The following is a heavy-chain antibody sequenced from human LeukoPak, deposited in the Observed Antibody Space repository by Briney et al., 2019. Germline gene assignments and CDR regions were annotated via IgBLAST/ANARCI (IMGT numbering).Heavy chain of an antibody. Sequence: GASVKVSCKASGYTFTSYDINWVRQATGQGLEWMGWMNPNSSNTGYAQKFQGRVTITRNTSISTAYMELSSLKSEDTAVYYCARVRDGYNDAYDIWGQGTMVIVSS. J-gene: IGHJ3*02. V-gene: IGHV1-8*03. CDR1: GYTFTSYD. D-gene: IGHD5-24*01. CDR2: MNPNSSNT. CDR3: ARVRDGYNDAYDI.